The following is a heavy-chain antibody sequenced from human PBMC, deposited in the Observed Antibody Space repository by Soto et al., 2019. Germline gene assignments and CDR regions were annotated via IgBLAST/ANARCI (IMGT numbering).Heavy chain of an antibody. D-gene: IGHD6-13*01. CDR2: ISSSSSYI. V-gene: IGHV3-21*01. CDR1: GWTFSSCS. CDR3: ARAGSSLGSGPLNWFDP. J-gene: IGHJ5*02. Sequence: GGALRLSCAASGWTFSSCSMNWVREAPGKGLEGVSAISSSSSYIYYADSVKGRFTISRDNAKNSLYLQMNSLRAEDTAVYYCARAGSSLGSGPLNWFDPWGQGTLVTVSS.